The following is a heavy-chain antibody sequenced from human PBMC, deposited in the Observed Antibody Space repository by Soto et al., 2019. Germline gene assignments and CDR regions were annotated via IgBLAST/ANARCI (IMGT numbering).Heavy chain of an antibody. Sequence: EVQLVESGGRLIKPGGSLRLSCAASGFTFSSYSMNWVRQAPGKGLEWVSSISSSSSYIYYADSVKGRFTISRDNAKNSLYLQMNSLRAEDTAVYYCARARWAAAGTGGYWGQGTLVTVSS. CDR1: GFTFSSYS. J-gene: IGHJ4*02. V-gene: IGHV3-21*01. CDR2: ISSSSSYI. D-gene: IGHD6-13*01. CDR3: ARARWAAAGTGGY.